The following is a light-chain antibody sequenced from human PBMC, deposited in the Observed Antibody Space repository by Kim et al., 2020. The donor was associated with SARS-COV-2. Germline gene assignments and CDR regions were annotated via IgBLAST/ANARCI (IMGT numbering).Light chain of an antibody. J-gene: IGLJ2*01. Sequence: VSTGATASITCSGDKMGYKYACWYQQKPGQAPVVRIHQDSKRHPGIPERFSGSNSVNTATLTISGTQAMDEADYYCQAWDSSTVVFGGGTQLTVL. CDR2: QDS. V-gene: IGLV3-1*01. CDR3: QAWDSSTVV. CDR1: KMGYKY.